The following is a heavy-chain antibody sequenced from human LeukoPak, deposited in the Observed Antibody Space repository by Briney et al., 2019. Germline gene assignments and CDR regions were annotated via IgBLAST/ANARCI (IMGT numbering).Heavy chain of an antibody. CDR3: ARSRGFIRSPFDY. D-gene: IGHD1-26*01. V-gene: IGHV4-34*01. CDR2: INHSGST. J-gene: IGHJ4*02. Sequence: SETLSLTCAVYGGSFSGYYWSWIRQPPGKGLEWIGEINHSGSTNYNPSLKSRVTISVDTSKNQFSLKLSSVTAADTAVYYSARSRGFIRSPFDYWGQGTLVTVSS. CDR1: GGSFSGYY.